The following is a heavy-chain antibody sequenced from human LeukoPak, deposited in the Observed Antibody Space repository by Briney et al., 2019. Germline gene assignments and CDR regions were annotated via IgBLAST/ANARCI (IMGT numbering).Heavy chain of an antibody. CDR2: ISGSNGNT. J-gene: IGHJ4*02. V-gene: IGHV1-18*01. D-gene: IGHD5-12*01. Sequence: ASVKVSCKASGYTFTSYDINWVRQAPGQGLEWMGWISGSNGNTNYAQKFLGRVTMTADTSTSTAYMELRSLTSDDTAVYYCARSGRGTYYYFDLWGQGTLVTVSS. CDR1: GYTFTSYD. CDR3: ARSGRGTYYYFDL.